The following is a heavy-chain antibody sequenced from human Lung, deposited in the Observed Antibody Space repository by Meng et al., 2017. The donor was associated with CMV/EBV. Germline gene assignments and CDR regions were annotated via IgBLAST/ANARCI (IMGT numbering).Heavy chain of an antibody. CDR2: TYSTRGI. J-gene: IGHJ4*01. CDR1: GDSVGSGAYY. CDR3: ARMVTGGYYFDY. V-gene: IGHV4-30-4*01. Sequence: SETLSLTCTVSGDSVGSGAYYWSWIRQPPGKGLEWIGYTYSTRGILYNPSLKSRLIISLDTSKNQFSLQLKSVTAADAAVYYCARMVTGGYYFDYWGQGSLVTVSS. D-gene: IGHD2-21*02.